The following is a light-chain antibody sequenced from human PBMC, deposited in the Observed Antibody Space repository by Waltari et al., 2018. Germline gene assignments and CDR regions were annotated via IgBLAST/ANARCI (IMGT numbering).Light chain of an antibody. Sequence: QSALRQPAPVSGSPRQAIIISCSGTDSDLGTYFFVSWYQQHPGKAPKLLIYSFSSRPSGVSGRFSASKSGNTASLTISGLRTEDEATYYCSAYASTYTVLFGGGTTLTIL. CDR3: SAYASTYTVL. CDR1: DSDLGTYFF. CDR2: SFS. J-gene: IGLJ3*02. V-gene: IGLV2-14*03.